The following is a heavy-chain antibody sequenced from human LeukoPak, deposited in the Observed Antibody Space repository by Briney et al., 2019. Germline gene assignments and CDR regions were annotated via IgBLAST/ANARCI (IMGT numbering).Heavy chain of an antibody. CDR1: GGSFSGYY. J-gene: IGHJ4*02. CDR2: INHSGST. CDR3: ARENVVVPASLDY. Sequence: SETLSLTCAVYGGSFSGYYWSWIRQPPGKGLEWIGEINHSGSTNYNPSLKSRVTISVDTSKNQFSLKLSSVTAADTAVYYCARENVVVPASLDYRGQGTLVTVSS. D-gene: IGHD2-2*01. V-gene: IGHV4-34*01.